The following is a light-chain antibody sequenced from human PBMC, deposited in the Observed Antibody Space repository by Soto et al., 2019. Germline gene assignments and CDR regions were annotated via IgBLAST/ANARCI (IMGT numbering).Light chain of an antibody. CDR2: EVS. Sequence: QPALTQPASVSGSPGQSITISCTGTSSDVGGYNYVSWYQQQSGKAPKLMIHEVSNRPSGVSNRFSGSKSGNTASLTISGLQAEDEADYYCSSYTSGNTLYVFGTGTKVTVL. J-gene: IGLJ1*01. CDR3: SSYTSGNTLYV. CDR1: SSDVGGYNY. V-gene: IGLV2-14*01.